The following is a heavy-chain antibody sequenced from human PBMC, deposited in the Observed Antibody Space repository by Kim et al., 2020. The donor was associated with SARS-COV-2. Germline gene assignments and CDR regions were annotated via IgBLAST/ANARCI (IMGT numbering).Heavy chain of an antibody. J-gene: IGHJ3*02. CDR3: ARQTDIVVVLGDAFDI. CDR1: GGTFSSYA. D-gene: IGHD2-2*01. V-gene: IGHV1-69*13. Sequence: SVKVSCKASGGTFSSYAISWVRQAPGQGLEWMGGIIPIFGTANYAQKFQGRVTITADESTSTAYMELSSLRSEDTAVYYCARQTDIVVVLGDAFDIWGQGTMVTVSS. CDR2: IIPIFGTA.